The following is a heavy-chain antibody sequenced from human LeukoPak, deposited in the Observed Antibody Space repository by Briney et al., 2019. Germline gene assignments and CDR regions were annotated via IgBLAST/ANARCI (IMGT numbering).Heavy chain of an antibody. D-gene: IGHD3-10*01. J-gene: IGHJ3*02. CDR1: GDSVSSNSAA. V-gene: IGHV6-1*01. CDR2: TYYRSKWYN. CDR3: ARSETKYSSGNPLIDAFDI. Sequence: SQTLSLTCAISGDSVSSNSAAWNWIRQSPSRGLEWLGRTYYRSKWYNDYAVSVKSRITINPDTSKNQFSLQLNSVTPEDTAVYYCARSETKYSSGNPLIDAFDIWGQGTMVTVSS.